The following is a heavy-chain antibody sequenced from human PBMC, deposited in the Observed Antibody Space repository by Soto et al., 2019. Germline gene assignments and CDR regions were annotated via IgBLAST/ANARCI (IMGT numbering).Heavy chain of an antibody. Sequence: ASVKVSCKASGGTFSSYAISWVRQAPGQGLEWMGGIIPIFGTANYAKKFQGRVTITADESTSTAYMELSSLRSEDTAVYYCARDTRGYSYGYGDYYYGMDVWGQGTTVTVS. CDR2: IIPIFGTA. V-gene: IGHV1-69*13. CDR3: ARDTRGYSYGYGDYYYGMDV. CDR1: GGTFSSYA. J-gene: IGHJ6*02. D-gene: IGHD5-18*01.